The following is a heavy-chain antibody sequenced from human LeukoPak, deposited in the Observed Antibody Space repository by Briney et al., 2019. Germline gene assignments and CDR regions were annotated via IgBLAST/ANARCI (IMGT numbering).Heavy chain of an antibody. Sequence: ASVKVSCKASGYTFTGYYMNWVRQAPGQGLEWMGWINPNSGGTNYAQKFQGRVTMTRDTSISTAYMELSRLRSDDTAVDHCAREGGRYEYLQHWGQGTLVTVSS. CDR2: INPNSGGT. CDR1: GYTFTGYY. V-gene: IGHV1-2*02. CDR3: AREGGRYEYLQH. J-gene: IGHJ1*01. D-gene: IGHD3-16*01.